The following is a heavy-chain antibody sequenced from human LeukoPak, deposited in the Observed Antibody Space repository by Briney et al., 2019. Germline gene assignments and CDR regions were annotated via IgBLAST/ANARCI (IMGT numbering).Heavy chain of an antibody. Sequence: GASVKVSCKASGYTFTGYYLHWVRQAPGQGLEWMGWINPDSGGTNYAQNFQGRVTLTRDTSISTAYMELYRLRSDDTAVYFCARVLGPTIAALWSWGQGTLVTFSS. CDR1: GYTFTGYY. CDR2: INPDSGGT. J-gene: IGHJ4*02. V-gene: IGHV1-2*02. CDR3: ARVLGPTIAALWS. D-gene: IGHD6-13*01.